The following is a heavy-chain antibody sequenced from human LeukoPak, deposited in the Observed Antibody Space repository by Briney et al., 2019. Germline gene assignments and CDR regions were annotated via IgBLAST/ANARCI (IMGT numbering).Heavy chain of an antibody. V-gene: IGHV4-34*01. Sequence: SETLSLTCAVYGGSFSGYYWSWIRQPPGKGLEWIGEINHSGSTNYNPSLKSRVTISVDTSKNQFPLKLSSVTAADTAVYYCARGANHYYYGSGSRSDYWGQGTLVTVSS. CDR1: GGSFSGYY. CDR3: ARGANHYYYGSGSRSDY. J-gene: IGHJ4*02. CDR2: INHSGST. D-gene: IGHD3-10*01.